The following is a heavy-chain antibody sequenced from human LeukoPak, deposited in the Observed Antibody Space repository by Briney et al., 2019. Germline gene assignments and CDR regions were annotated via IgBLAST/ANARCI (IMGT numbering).Heavy chain of an antibody. V-gene: IGHV1-18*01. J-gene: IGHJ3*02. CDR2: TSGYNGNT. D-gene: IGHD2-15*01. CDR1: GYSFTNYG. Sequence: GASVKVSFKASGYSFTNYGINWVRQAPGQGLEWMGWTSGYNGNTNYAQKFQGRVTMTTDTSTRTANMELRSLTSDDTAVYYCARPIYCSGDNYCWAAFDIWGQGTMVTVSS. CDR3: ARPIYCSGDNYCWAAFDI.